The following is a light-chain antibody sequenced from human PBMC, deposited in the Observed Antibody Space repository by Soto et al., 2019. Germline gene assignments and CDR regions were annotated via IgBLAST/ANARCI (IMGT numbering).Light chain of an antibody. CDR1: QSINRC. CDR3: QEYNNYLWT. V-gene: IGKV1-5*01. J-gene: IGKJ1*01. Sequence: DIQMTQSPSTLSASVGDRVTITCRASQSINRCLAWYQQKPGKAPKLLIYDASSLESGVPSRFSGSGSGTDFTITISSLQPDDFATYYCQEYNNYLWTFGQGTKVEIK. CDR2: DAS.